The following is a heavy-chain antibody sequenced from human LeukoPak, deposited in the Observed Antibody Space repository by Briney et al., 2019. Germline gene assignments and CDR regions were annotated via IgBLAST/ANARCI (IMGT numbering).Heavy chain of an antibody. D-gene: IGHD2-21*02. J-gene: IGHJ3*02. CDR1: GYTSTNYY. CDR3: ARTRDCGGDCYYDGFDI. V-gene: IGHV1-46*01. Sequence: ASVKASCKASGYTSTNYYMHWVRQAPGQGLEWMGIINPSGGSTTYAQKFQGRVTMTRDTSTSTVYMEVSSLRSEDTAVYFCARTRDCGGDCYYDGFDIWGQGTVVTVSS. CDR2: INPSGGST.